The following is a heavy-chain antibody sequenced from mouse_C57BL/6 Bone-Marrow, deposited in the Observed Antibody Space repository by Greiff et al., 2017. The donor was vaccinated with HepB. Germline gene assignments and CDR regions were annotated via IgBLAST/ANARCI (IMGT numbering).Heavy chain of an antibody. J-gene: IGHJ4*01. CDR1: GFTFSSYA. Sequence: EVKLMESGGGLVKPGGSLKLSCAASGFTFSSYAMSWVRQTPEKRLEWVATISDGGSYTYYPDNVKGRFTISRDNATNNLYLQLSQLKSEDTAMYYCARGDYYGYYYAMDYWGQGTSVTVSS. D-gene: IGHD1-1*01. CDR3: ARGDYYGYYYAMDY. CDR2: ISDGGSYT. V-gene: IGHV5-4*03.